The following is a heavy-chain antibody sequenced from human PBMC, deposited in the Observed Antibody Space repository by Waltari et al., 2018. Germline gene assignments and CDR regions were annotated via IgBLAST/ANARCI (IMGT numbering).Heavy chain of an antibody. CDR2: IYHRGST. CDR3: ARGYSYHLLDY. Sequence: QVQLQESGPGLVKPSETLSLTCAVSGYSISSGSYWGWIRQPPGKGLEWIGSIYHRGSTYYNPSLKSRVTISVDTSKNQFSLKLSSVTAADTAVYYCARGYSYHLLDYWGQGTLVTVSS. J-gene: IGHJ4*02. D-gene: IGHD5-18*01. V-gene: IGHV4-38-2*01. CDR1: GYSISSGSY.